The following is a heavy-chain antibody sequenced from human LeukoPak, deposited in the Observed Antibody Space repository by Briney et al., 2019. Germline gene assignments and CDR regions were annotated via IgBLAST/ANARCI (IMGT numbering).Heavy chain of an antibody. Sequence: GGSLRLSCAASGFTFSSYAMSWVRQAPGKGLEWVSAISGSGGSTYYADSVKGRFTISRDNSKNTLYLQMNSLRAEDTAVYYCATEYYYDSSGPYYYGMDVWGQGTTVTVSS. J-gene: IGHJ6*02. D-gene: IGHD3-22*01. CDR2: ISGSGGST. V-gene: IGHV3-23*01. CDR1: GFTFSSYA. CDR3: ATEYYYDSSGPYYYGMDV.